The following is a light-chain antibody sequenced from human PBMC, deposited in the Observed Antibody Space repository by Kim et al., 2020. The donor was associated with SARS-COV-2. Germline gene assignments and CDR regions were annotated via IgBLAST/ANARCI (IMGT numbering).Light chain of an antibody. Sequence: QSVLPQPPSASGTPGQGVTISCSGSRSNIGSNPVDWYQQLPGTAPKLLIYNNNQRPSGVPDRSSGSRSGTSASLAISGLHSEDEADYYCAAWDDSLNVKVFGTGTKVTVL. J-gene: IGLJ1*01. CDR2: NNN. CDR3: AAWDDSLNVKV. V-gene: IGLV1-44*01. CDR1: RSNIGSNP.